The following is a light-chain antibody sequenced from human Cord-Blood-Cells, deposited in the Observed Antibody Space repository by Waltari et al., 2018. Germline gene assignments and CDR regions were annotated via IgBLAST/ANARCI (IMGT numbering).Light chain of an antibody. Sequence: EIVLTQCPATLSLSPGERATLSCRASQSVSSYLAWYHQKPGQAPRRLIYDASNRATGIPARFSGSGSGTDFTLTISSLEPEDFAVYYCQQRSNWPPWTFGQGTKVEIK. CDR2: DAS. J-gene: IGKJ1*01. CDR1: QSVSSY. CDR3: QQRSNWPPWT. V-gene: IGKV3-11*01.